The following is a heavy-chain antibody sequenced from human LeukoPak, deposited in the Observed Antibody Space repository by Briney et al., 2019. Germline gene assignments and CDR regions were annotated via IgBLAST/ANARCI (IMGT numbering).Heavy chain of an antibody. CDR1: GFTFTGYA. J-gene: IGHJ4*02. CDR3: ARAESSGCYHEFDY. V-gene: IGHV3-21*01. CDR2: ISSSSSYI. Sequence: GGSLRLSCAASGFTFTGYAMSWVRQAPGKGLEWVSSISSSSSYIYYADSVKGRFTISRDNAKNSLYLQMNSLRAEDTAVYYCARAESSGCYHEFDYWGQGTLVTVSS. D-gene: IGHD6-19*01.